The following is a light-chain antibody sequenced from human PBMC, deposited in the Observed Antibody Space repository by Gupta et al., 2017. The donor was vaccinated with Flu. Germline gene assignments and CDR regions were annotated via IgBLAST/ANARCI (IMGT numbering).Light chain of an antibody. CDR3: QQLNSYTT. V-gene: IGKV1-9*01. Sequence: SPSFLSASVGDRVTIPCRDSQGISSYLAWYQQKPGKAPKLLIYAASTVQSGVPSRFSGSGSGTEFTLTSSRLQPEDFANYYCQQLNSYTTFGPGTKVDIK. CDR2: AAS. J-gene: IGKJ3*01. CDR1: QGISSY.